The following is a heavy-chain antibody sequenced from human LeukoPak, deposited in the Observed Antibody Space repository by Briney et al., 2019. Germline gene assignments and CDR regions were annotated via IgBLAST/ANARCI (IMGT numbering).Heavy chain of an antibody. CDR3: ARDSGSSSWYNY. CDR2: INAGNGNT. V-gene: IGHV1-3*01. CDR1: GYTFSNYD. D-gene: IGHD6-13*01. Sequence: ASVKVSCKASGYTFSNYDINWVRLAAGQGLEWMGWINAGNGNTKYSQKFQGRVTITRDTSASTAYMELSSLRSKDTAVYYCARDSGSSSWYNYWGQGTLVTVSS. J-gene: IGHJ4*02.